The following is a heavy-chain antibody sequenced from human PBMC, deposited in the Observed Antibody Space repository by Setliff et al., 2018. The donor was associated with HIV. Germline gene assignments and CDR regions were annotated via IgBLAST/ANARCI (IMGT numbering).Heavy chain of an antibody. CDR2: ISSSGST. CDR3: ARDPHYFDTSGHYSWFYFDY. D-gene: IGHD3-22*01. Sequence: PSETLSLTCTVSGGSMTSSNYYWGWIRQSPGRGLEGIGSISSSGSTTYHPSLRSRVTVSAATSKNQFSLKLTSVTAADTAVYFCARDPHYFDTSGHYSWFYFDYWGQGTLVTVSS. V-gene: IGHV4-39*07. J-gene: IGHJ4*02. CDR1: GGSMTSSNYY.